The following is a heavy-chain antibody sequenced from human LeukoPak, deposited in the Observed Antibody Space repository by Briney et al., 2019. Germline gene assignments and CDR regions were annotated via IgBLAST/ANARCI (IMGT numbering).Heavy chain of an antibody. CDR3: ARGFGRFGELYEHYYHLMDA. V-gene: IGHV3-21*01. Sequence: GGSLRLSCAASGFAFSASSMNWVRQAPGKGLEWVSSISSSSHYIFYADSLKGRFTISRDNAKNSLYLQMNSLRAEDTAVYYCARGFGRFGELYEHYYHLMDAWGQGTTVTVSS. J-gene: IGHJ6*02. CDR2: ISSSSHYI. D-gene: IGHD3-10*01. CDR1: GFAFSASS.